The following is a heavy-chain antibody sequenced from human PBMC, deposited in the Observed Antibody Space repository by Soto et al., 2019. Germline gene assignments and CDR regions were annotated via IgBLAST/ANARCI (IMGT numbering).Heavy chain of an antibody. J-gene: IGHJ4*02. CDR2: ISSNGGST. Sequence: GGSLRLSCAASGFTFSSYAMHWVRQAPGKGLEYVSAISSNGGSTYYANSVKGRFTISRDNSKNTLYLQMGSLRAEDMAVYYCARSGPYYLDYWGQGTLVTVSS. V-gene: IGHV3-64*01. CDR1: GFTFSSYA. CDR3: ARSGPYYLDY.